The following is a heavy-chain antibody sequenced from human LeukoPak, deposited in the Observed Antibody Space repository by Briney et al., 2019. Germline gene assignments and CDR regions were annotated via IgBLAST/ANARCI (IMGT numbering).Heavy chain of an antibody. CDR1: GFTFSNYW. CDR2: IKSDGTSI. J-gene: IGHJ4*02. D-gene: IGHD1-26*01. CDR3: AKGGASLFDY. V-gene: IGHV3-74*01. Sequence: GGSLRLSCAASGFTFSNYWMHWVRQAPGKGLVWVSRIKSDGTSINYADSVKGRFTISRDNAKNTLHLQMNSLRADDTAVYYCAKGGASLFDYWGQGTLVTVSS.